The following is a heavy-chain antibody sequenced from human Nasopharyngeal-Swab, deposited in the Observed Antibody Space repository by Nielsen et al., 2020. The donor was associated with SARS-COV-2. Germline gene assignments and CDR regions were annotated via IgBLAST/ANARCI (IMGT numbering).Heavy chain of an antibody. V-gene: IGHV4-4*02. J-gene: IGHJ4*02. CDR1: GGSISRSNW. CDR2: IYHSGST. Sequence: SETLSLTCAVSGGSISRSNWWSWVRQPPGKGLEWIGEIYHSGSTNYNPSLKSRVTISVDKSKNQFSLKLSSVTAADTAVYYCARTPPIYYYDSSGYYYWGQGTLVTVSS. CDR3: ARTPPIYYYDSSGYYY. D-gene: IGHD3-22*01.